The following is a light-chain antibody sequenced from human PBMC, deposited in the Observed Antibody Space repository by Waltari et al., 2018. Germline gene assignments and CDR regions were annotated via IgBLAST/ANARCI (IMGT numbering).Light chain of an antibody. CDR1: QSVSSSY. J-gene: IGKJ1*01. CDR3: QQYGSSPPWT. Sequence: EIVLTQSPGTLSLSPGERDTLSCRASQSVSSSYLAWYQQKPGQAPRLLIYGASSRATGIPDRFRGSGSGTDFTLTISRLEPEDFAVYYCQQYGSSPPWTFGQGTKVEIK. V-gene: IGKV3-20*01. CDR2: GAS.